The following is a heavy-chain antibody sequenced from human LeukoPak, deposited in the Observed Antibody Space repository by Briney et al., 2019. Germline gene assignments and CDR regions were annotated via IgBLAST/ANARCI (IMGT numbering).Heavy chain of an antibody. Sequence: SETLSLTCTVSSASVSSYYWSWVRQPPGGGLEWIGYISNSGSPSYNPSFKSRVTFSADTSKNHLSLKLNSVTPADTAVYFCARGGAGPLRDWGQGTLVTVSS. CDR3: ARGGAGPLRD. J-gene: IGHJ4*02. CDR1: SASVSSYY. V-gene: IGHV4-59*02. D-gene: IGHD3-16*01. CDR2: ISNSGSP.